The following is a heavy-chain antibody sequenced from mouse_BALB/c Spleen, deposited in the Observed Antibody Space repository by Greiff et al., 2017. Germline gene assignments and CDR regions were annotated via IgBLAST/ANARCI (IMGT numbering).Heavy chain of an antibody. Sequence: DVMLVESGGGLVQPGGSRKLSCAASGFTFSSFGMHWVRQAPEKGLEWVAYISSGSSTIYYADTVKGRCTISRDNPKNTLFLQMTSLRSEDTAMLCYAHDGYYAWFAYWGQGTLVTVSA. V-gene: IGHV5-17*02. CDR1: GFTFSSFG. CDR2: ISSGSSTI. CDR3: AHDGYYAWFAY. J-gene: IGHJ3*01. D-gene: IGHD2-3*01.